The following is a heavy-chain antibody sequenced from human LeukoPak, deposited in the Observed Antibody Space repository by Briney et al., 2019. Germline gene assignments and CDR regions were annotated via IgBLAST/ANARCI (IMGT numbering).Heavy chain of an antibody. CDR1: GFTFSSYG. V-gene: IGHV3-30*18. D-gene: IGHD2-15*01. Sequence: PGGSLRLSCAASGFTFSSYGMHWVRQAPGKGLEWVAAISHDGSDKYYADSVKGRFTISRDNSKNTLYLQMNSLRAEDTAVYYCAKVGLVVVAANRGEDAFDIWGQGTMVTVSS. J-gene: IGHJ3*02. CDR3: AKVGLVVVAANRGEDAFDI. CDR2: ISHDGSDK.